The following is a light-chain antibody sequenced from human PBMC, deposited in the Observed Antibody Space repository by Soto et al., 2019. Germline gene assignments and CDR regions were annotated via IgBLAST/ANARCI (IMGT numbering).Light chain of an antibody. Sequence: DIQMTQSPSSLSASVGDRVTITCQASQDIKNYLNWYQQKTGKAPKILIYDASNLETGVPLRFIGARSETDFTLTISSLQPEDFATYFCQHYNNRLPLTFGGGTKVEFK. CDR3: QHYNNRLPLT. J-gene: IGKJ4*01. V-gene: IGKV1-33*01. CDR1: QDIKNY. CDR2: DAS.